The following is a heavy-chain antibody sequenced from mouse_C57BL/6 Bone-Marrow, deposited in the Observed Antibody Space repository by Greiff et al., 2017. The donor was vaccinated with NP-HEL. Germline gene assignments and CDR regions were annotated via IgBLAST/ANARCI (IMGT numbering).Heavy chain of an antibody. J-gene: IGHJ3*01. D-gene: IGHD1-1*01. V-gene: IGHV1-59*01. CDR3: ASTVVEDWFAY. CDR1: GYTFTSYW. CDR2: IDPSDSYT. Sequence: QVQLQQPGAELVRPGTSVKLSCKASGYTFTSYWMHWVKQRPGQGLEWIGVIDPSDSYTNYNQKFKGKATLTVDTSSSTAYMQLSSLTSEDSAVYYCASTVVEDWFAYWGQGTLVTVSA.